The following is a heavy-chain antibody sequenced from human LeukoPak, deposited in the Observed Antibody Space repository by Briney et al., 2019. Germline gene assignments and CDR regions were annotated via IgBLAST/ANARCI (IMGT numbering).Heavy chain of an antibody. Sequence: ASVKVSCKASGYTFTSHGISWVRQAPGQGLDWMGWVSAYNGDTIYAQRFQGRVTMTTDASTSTAYMELRSLRSDDTAVYYCARDCSTSCCPPFNYWGQGTLVTVSS. CDR2: VSAYNGDT. V-gene: IGHV1-18*04. J-gene: IGHJ4*02. D-gene: IGHD2-2*01. CDR1: GYTFTSHG. CDR3: ARDCSTSCCPPFNY.